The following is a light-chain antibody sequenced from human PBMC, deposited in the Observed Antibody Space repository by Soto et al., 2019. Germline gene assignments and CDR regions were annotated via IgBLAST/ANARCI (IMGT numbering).Light chain of an antibody. CDR3: QQSYSNLLT. V-gene: IGKV1-39*01. CDR1: QSISSY. J-gene: IGKJ4*01. CDR2: AAS. Sequence: DIQMTQSPFSLSASVGDRVTITCRASQSISSYLNWYQQKPGKAPKLLIYAASSLQSGVPSRFSGSGSGTDFTLTISSLQPEDFATYYCQQSYSNLLTFGGGTKVDIK.